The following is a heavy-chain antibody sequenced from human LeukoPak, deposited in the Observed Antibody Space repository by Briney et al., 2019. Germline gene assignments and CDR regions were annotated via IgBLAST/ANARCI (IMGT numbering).Heavy chain of an antibody. Sequence: GASVKVSCKASGYTFTGYYMHWVRQAPGQGLEWMGWINPNSGGTNYAQKFQGRVTMTRDTSIGTGYMELSRLRSDDTAVYYCARGRGPKGAFDIWGQGTMVTVSS. D-gene: IGHD5-12*01. CDR1: GYTFTGYY. CDR3: ARGRGPKGAFDI. J-gene: IGHJ3*02. V-gene: IGHV1-2*02. CDR2: INPNSGGT.